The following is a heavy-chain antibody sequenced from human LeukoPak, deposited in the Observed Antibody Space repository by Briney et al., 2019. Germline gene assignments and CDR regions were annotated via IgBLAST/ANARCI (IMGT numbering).Heavy chain of an antibody. J-gene: IGHJ4*02. V-gene: IGHV3-30*18. Sequence: PGGSLRLSCAASGFTFSSYGMHWARQAPGKGLEWVAVISYDGSNKYYADSVKGRFTISRDNSKNTLYLQMNSLRAEDTAVYYCAKAYIVATGFDYWGQGTLVTVSS. CDR3: AKAYIVATGFDY. CDR1: GFTFSSYG. CDR2: ISYDGSNK. D-gene: IGHD5-12*01.